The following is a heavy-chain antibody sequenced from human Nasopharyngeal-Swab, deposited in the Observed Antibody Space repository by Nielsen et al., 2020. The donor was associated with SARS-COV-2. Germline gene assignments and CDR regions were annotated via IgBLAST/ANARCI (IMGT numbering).Heavy chain of an antibody. CDR1: GFTFSSYA. CDR2: ISYDGSNK. Sequence: GESLKISCAASGFTFSSYAMHWVRQAPGKGLEWVAVISYDGSNKYYADSVKGRFTISRDNAKNSLYLQMNSLRAEDTAVYYCARVDGYGSGSYSDYWGQGTLVTVSS. V-gene: IGHV3-30-3*01. CDR3: ARVDGYGSGSYSDY. D-gene: IGHD3-10*01. J-gene: IGHJ4*02.